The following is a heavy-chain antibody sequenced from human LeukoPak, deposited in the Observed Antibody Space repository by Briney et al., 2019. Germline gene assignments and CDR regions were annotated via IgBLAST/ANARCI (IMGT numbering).Heavy chain of an antibody. CDR2: ISSSGSTI. CDR1: GFTFSDYY. Sequence: GGSLRLSCAASGFTFSDYYMSWIRQAPGKGLEWVSYISSSGSTIYYADSVKGRFIISRDNAEKAVYLQMNSLRVDDTAVYYCARGAEWRDYWGQGTLVTVSS. J-gene: IGHJ4*02. CDR3: ARGAEWRDY. D-gene: IGHD3-3*01. V-gene: IGHV3-11*04.